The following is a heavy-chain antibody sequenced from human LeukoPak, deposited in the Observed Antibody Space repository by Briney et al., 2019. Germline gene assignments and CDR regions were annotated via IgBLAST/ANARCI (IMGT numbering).Heavy chain of an antibody. CDR1: GFTFSDYY. CDR2: ISSTGGSI. Sequence: PGGSLRLSCAASGFTFSDYYLSWIRQAPGKGLEWVSYISSTGGSIYYADSVKGRFTISSDNAKNSLYLQMNSLRAEDTAVYYCARAGLYYYDSSGYYPDKYYFDYWGQGTLVTVSS. V-gene: IGHV3-11*01. D-gene: IGHD3-22*01. J-gene: IGHJ4*02. CDR3: ARAGLYYYDSSGYYPDKYYFDY.